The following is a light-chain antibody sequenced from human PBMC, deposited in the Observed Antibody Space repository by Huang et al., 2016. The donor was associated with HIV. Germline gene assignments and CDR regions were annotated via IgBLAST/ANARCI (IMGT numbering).Light chain of an antibody. V-gene: IGKV3-15*01. CDR2: GAS. CDR3: QQYNNWLA. J-gene: IGKJ1*01. CDR1: QTVNSN. Sequence: EIVMTQSPATLSVSPGERATLSCRASQTVNSNVAWNQHKPGQAPRLLLYGASTRATGVPARFSGSGSGTKFTLTISSLQSEDFAVYYCQQYNNWLAFGQGTKVEIK.